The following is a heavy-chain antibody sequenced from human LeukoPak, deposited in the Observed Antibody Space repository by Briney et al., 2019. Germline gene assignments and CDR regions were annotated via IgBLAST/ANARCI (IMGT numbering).Heavy chain of an antibody. CDR2: INHSGST. D-gene: IGHD6-6*01. CDR3: ASIAARPPTYYYYMDV. J-gene: IGHJ6*03. Sequence: PSETLSLTCAVYGGSFSGYYWSWIRQPPGKGLEWIGEINHSGSTNYNPSLKSRVTISVDTSKNQFSLKLSSVTAADTAVYYCASIAARPPTYYYYMDVWGKGTTVTVSS. V-gene: IGHV4-34*01. CDR1: GGSFSGYY.